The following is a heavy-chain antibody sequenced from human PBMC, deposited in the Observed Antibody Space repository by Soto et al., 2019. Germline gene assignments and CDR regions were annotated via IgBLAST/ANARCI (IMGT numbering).Heavy chain of an antibody. CDR1: GFTFSSYG. V-gene: IGHV3-30*18. J-gene: IGHJ4*02. D-gene: IGHD6-13*01. CDR2: ISYDGSNK. Sequence: PGGSLRLSCAASGFTFSSYGMHWVRQAPGKGLEWVAVISYDGSNKYYADSVKGRFTISRDNSKNTLYLQMNSLRAEDTAVYYCAKAAYSSSWRIFDYWGQGTLVTVSS. CDR3: AKAAYSSSWRIFDY.